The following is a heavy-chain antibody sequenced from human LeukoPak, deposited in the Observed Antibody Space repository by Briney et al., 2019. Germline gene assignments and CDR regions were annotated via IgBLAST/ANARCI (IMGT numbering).Heavy chain of an antibody. CDR2: INHSGST. CDR3: ASARWDY. V-gene: IGHV4-34*01. D-gene: IGHD5-24*01. Sequence: SGGSLRLSCAASGFTFSSYAITWVRQAPGKGLEWIGEINHSGSTNYNPSLKSRVTISVDTSKNQFSLKLSSVTAADTAMYYCASARWDYWGQGTLVTVSS. CDR1: GFTFSSYA. J-gene: IGHJ4*02.